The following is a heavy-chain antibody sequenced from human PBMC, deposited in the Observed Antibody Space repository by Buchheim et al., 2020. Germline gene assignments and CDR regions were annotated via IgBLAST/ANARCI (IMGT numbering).Heavy chain of an antibody. CDR3: AKERQWLASDY. CDR2: ISYDGSNK. Sequence: QVQLVESGGGVVQPGRSLRLSCAASGFTFSSYGMHWVRQAPGKGLEWVAVISYDGSNKYYADSVKGRFTISRDNSKNKPYLQMNSLGAEDTAVYYCAKERQWLASDYWGEGTL. D-gene: IGHD6-19*01. J-gene: IGHJ4*02. CDR1: GFTFSSYG. V-gene: IGHV3-30*18.